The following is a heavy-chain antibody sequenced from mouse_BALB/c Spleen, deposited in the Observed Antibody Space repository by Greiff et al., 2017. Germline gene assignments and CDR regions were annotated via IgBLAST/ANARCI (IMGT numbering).Heavy chain of an antibody. CDR3: TRDTGEYDGYLYYFDY. V-gene: IGHV5-6-4*01. D-gene: IGHD2-3*01. J-gene: IGHJ2*01. CDR2: ISSGGSYT. Sequence: EVKLVESGGGLVKPGGSLKLSCAASGFTFSSYTMSWVRQTPEKRLEWVATISSGGSYTYYPDSVKGRFTISRDNAKNTLYLQMSSLKSEDTAMYYCTRDTGEYDGYLYYFDYWGQGTTLTVSS. CDR1: GFTFSSYT.